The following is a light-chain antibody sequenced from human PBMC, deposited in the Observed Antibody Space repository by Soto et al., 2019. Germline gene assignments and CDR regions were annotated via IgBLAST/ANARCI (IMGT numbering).Light chain of an antibody. V-gene: IGLV2-14*03. Sequence: QSALTQPASVSGSPGQSITISCTGTSSDVGGYDYVSWYQQHPGEAPKVMIFDVSNRPSGVPDRFSGSKSGNTASLIISGLQAKDEADYYCSSYTSSSTLVFGGGTKLTVL. CDR1: SSDVGGYDY. CDR2: DVS. CDR3: SSYTSSSTLV. J-gene: IGLJ2*01.